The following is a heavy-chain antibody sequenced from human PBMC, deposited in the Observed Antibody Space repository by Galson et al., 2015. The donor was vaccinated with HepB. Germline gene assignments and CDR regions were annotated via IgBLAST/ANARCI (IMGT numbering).Heavy chain of an antibody. CDR3: ARDDIPGDSYYYYYMDV. CDR2: ISSSSSTI. Sequence: SLRLSCAASGFTFSSYSMNWVRQAPGKGLEWVSYISSSSSTIYYADSVKGRFTISRDNAKNSLYLQMNSLRDEDTAVYYCARDDIPGDSYYYYYMDVWGKGTTVTVSS. CDR1: GFTFSSYS. V-gene: IGHV3-48*02. J-gene: IGHJ6*03. D-gene: IGHD3-9*01.